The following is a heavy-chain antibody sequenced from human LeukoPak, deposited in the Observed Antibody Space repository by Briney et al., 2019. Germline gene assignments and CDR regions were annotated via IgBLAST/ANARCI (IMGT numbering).Heavy chain of an antibody. D-gene: IGHD1-26*01. Sequence: SGPTLLNPTRTLTLTCTFSGFSLSTSGRCVRWIRQPPGKALEWLAPIDWDDDKYYSTSLKTRLTISQDTSKNQVVLTMTNMDPVDTATYYCARISSGSYQDYWGQGTLVTVSS. V-gene: IGHV2-70*01. CDR2: IDWDDDK. J-gene: IGHJ4*02. CDR1: GFSLSTSGRC. CDR3: ARISSGSYQDY.